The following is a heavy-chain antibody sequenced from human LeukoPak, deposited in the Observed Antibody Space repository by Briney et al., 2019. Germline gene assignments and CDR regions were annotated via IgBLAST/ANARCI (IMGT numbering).Heavy chain of an antibody. CDR2: ISYDGSNK. CDR1: GFTFSSYA. CDR3: ARVGAPYDSSGYYYFDY. V-gene: IGHV3-30*07. J-gene: IGHJ4*02. Sequence: GGSLRLSCAASGFTFSSYAMHWVRQAPGKGLEWVAVISYDGSNKYYADSVKGRSTISRDNAKNSLYLQMNSLRAEDTALYYCARVGAPYDSSGYYYFDYWGQGTLVTVSS. D-gene: IGHD3-22*01.